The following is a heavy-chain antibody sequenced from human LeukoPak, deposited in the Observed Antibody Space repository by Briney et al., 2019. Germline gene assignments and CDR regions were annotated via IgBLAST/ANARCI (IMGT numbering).Heavy chain of an antibody. CDR2: INHSGST. D-gene: IGHD3-10*01. CDR3: AREGSRSPAALDY. V-gene: IGHV4-34*01. CDR1: GGSFSGYY. Sequence: SETLSLTCAVDGGSFSGYYWSWIRQPPGKGLEWIGEINHSGSTNYNPSLKSRVTISLDTSKNQFSLKVTSVTAADTAVYYCAREGSRSPAALDYWGQGALVTVSS. J-gene: IGHJ4*02.